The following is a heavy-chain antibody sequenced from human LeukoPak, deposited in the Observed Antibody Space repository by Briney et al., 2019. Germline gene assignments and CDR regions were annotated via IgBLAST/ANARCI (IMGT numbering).Heavy chain of an antibody. CDR1: GXTFSSYG. CDR2: ISYDGSNQ. D-gene: IGHD3-16*01. J-gene: IGHJ3*02. Sequence: PGGSLRLSCAASGXTFSSYGMHWVRQAPGKGLGWVAVISYDGSNQYYADSVKGRFTISRDNSKNTLYLQMNSLRAEETAVYYCAKDKGGGYGNDGFDIWGRGTMVTVSS. CDR3: AKDKGGGYGNDGFDI. V-gene: IGHV3-30*18.